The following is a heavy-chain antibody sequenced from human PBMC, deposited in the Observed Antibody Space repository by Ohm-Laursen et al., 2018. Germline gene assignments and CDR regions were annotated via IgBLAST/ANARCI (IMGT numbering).Heavy chain of an antibody. CDR1: GYTFTSYD. J-gene: IGHJ4*02. CDR2: MNPNSGNT. Sequence: SSVKVFCKASGYTFTSYDINWVRQATGQGLEWMGWMNPNSGNTGYAQKFQGRVTMTRNTSISTAYMELSSLRSEDTAVYYCARRSGRARPVVDFDYWGQGTLVTVSS. CDR3: ARRSGRARPVVDFDY. V-gene: IGHV1-8*01. D-gene: IGHD2-15*01.